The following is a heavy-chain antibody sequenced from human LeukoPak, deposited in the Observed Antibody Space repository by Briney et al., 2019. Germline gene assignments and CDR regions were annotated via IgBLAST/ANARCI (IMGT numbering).Heavy chain of an antibody. CDR1: GFTSSSYA. CDR3: ARSRSGYIRRGAFDI. V-gene: IGHV4-34*01. D-gene: IGHD3-22*01. J-gene: IGHJ3*02. Sequence: PGGSLRLSCAASGFTSSSYAMSWVRQPPGKGLEWIGEINHSGSTNYNPSLKSRVTISVDTSKNQFSLKLSSVTAADTAVYYCARSRSGYIRRGAFDIWGQGTMVTVSS. CDR2: INHSGST.